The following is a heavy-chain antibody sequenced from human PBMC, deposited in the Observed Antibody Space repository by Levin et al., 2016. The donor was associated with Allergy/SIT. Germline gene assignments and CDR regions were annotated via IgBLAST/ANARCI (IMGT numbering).Heavy chain of an antibody. D-gene: IGHD3-22*01. J-gene: IGHJ3*02. V-gene: IGHV3-23*01. Sequence: GGSLRLSCAASGLTFSNFAVSWVRQRPGKGLEWVSSISGHGVKTYYADSVRGRFTISRDNSKTTVYLQLDSLRADDTAVYYCARDRSSFRPDAFDIWGQGTMVTVSS. CDR1: GLTFSNFA. CDR2: ISGHGVKT. CDR3: ARDRSSFRPDAFDI.